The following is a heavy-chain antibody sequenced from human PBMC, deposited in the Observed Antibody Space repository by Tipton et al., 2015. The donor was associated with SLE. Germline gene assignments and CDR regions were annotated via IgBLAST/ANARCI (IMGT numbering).Heavy chain of an antibody. J-gene: IGHJ4*02. CDR1: GYTFTTYG. Sequence: QSGPEVKKPGASVKVSCKASGYTFTTYGISWVRQAPGQGLEWMGWISAYNGNTNYAQKLQGRVTMTTDTSTSTAYMALRSLRSDDTAVYYCAWVSAIFGVDPSFDYWGQRTLVTVSS. D-gene: IGHD3-3*01. CDR3: AWVSAIFGVDPSFDY. CDR2: ISAYNGNT. V-gene: IGHV1-18*01.